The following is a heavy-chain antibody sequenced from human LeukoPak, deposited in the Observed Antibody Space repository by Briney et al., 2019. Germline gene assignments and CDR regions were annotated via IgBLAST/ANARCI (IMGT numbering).Heavy chain of an antibody. CDR1: GGSISSYY. V-gene: IGHV4-59*01. J-gene: IGHJ4*02. CDR2: IYYSGST. CDR3: ARSRGYFDY. D-gene: IGHD6-13*01. Sequence: SETLSLTCTVSGGSISSYYWSWIRQPPGKGLEWIGYIYYSGSTNYNPSLKSRVTISVDTSKNQSSLKLSSVTAADTALYYFARSRGYFDYWGQGTLVTVSS.